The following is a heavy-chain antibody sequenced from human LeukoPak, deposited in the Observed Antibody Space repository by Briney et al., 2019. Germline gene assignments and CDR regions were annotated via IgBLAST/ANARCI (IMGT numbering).Heavy chain of an antibody. J-gene: IGHJ4*02. Sequence: PGRSLRFSCAASGFTIDDYAMHWVRQAPGKGLEWGSGISWNSGSIGYADSVKGRFTVSRDNAKNSLYLQMNSLRAEDTALYYCAKGGHYDILTGYPGYWGQGTLVTVSS. CDR1: GFTIDDYA. V-gene: IGHV3-9*01. CDR2: ISWNSGSI. D-gene: IGHD3-9*01. CDR3: AKGGHYDILTGYPGY.